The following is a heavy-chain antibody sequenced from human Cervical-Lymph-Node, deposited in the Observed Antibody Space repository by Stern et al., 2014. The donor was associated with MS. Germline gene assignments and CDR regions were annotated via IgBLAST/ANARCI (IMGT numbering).Heavy chain of an antibody. J-gene: IGHJ3*02. CDR3: AGAIDKYELLESFDM. D-gene: IGHD1-1*01. CDR2: IYFSGTN. Sequence: QVQLQESGPGLVKPSQTLSLACAVSGASVGGGDWYWSWIRQPPGKGLEWLGHIYFSGTNHYKPSLKSRLIISLDTSKNQFSLNLTSVTAADTAVYYCAGAIDKYELLESFDMWGQGTMVTVSS. V-gene: IGHV4-30-4*01. CDR1: GASVGGGDWY.